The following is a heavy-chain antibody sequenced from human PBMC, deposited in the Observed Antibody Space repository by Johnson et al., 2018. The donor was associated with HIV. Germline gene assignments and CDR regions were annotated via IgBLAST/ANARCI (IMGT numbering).Heavy chain of an antibody. D-gene: IGHD1-1*01. J-gene: IGHJ3*01. CDR3: ARENTFLEVASRGDSFDL. Sequence: QLVESGGGVVQPARSLRLSCVASGFTFNSYAMHWVRQAPGKGLEWVTLISYDGSNSYYSDSVKGRFTISRDNSKNTLYLQMNSLTADDTAVYYCARENTFLEVASRGDSFDLLGQGTMVIVSA. V-gene: IGHV3-30*04. CDR2: ISYDGSNS. CDR1: GFTFNSYA.